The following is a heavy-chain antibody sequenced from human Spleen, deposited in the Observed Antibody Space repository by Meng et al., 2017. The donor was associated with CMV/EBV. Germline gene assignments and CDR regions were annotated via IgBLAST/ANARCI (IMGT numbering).Heavy chain of an antibody. CDR2: IYGGGSST. J-gene: IGHJ4*03. Sequence: GESLKISCAASGFTLSSYAMSWVRQAPGKGLEWVSVIYGGGSSTYYADSVKGRFTISRDNFKNTLYLQMNSLRAEDTAVYYCAKLPIVGASRGFDYWGQGTTVTVSS. D-gene: IGHD1-26*01. CDR3: AKLPIVGASRGFDY. V-gene: IGHV3-23*03. CDR1: GFTLSSYA.